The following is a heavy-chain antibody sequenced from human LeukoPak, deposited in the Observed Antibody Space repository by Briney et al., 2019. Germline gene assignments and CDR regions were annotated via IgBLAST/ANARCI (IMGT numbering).Heavy chain of an antibody. V-gene: IGHV1-3*01. D-gene: IGHD5-24*01. J-gene: IGHJ3*02. CDR1: GYTFTSYA. CDR3: ASSPGGDGHNIPHDGGNDAFDI. Sequence: GASVKVSCKASGYTFTSYAMHWVRQAPGQRLEWMGWINAGNGNTKYSQKFQGRVTITRGTSASTAYMELSSLRSEDTAVYYCASSPGGDGHNIPHDGGNDAFDIWGQGTMVTVSS. CDR2: INAGNGNT.